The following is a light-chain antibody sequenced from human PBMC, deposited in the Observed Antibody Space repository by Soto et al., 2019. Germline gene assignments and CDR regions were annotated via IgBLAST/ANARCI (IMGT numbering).Light chain of an antibody. J-gene: IGKJ2*01. CDR3: QQYGSSPLYT. CDR1: QSVSSSY. Sequence: EILLKQSPGTLYLSPGERVTLSCRASQSVSSSYLAWYQQKLGQAPRLLIYGASSRATGIPDRFSGSGSGTDFTLTISRLEPEDFAVYYCQQYGSSPLYTFGQGTKLEIK. V-gene: IGKV3-20*01. CDR2: GAS.